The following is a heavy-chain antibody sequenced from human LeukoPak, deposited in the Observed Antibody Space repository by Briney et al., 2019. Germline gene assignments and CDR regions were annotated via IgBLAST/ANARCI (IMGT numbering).Heavy chain of an antibody. V-gene: IGHV3-9*01. CDR2: ISWNSGSI. Sequence: GGSLRLSCAASGFTFDDYAMHWVRQAPGKGLEWDSGISWNSGSIGYADSVKGRFTISRDNAKNSLYPQMNSLRAEDTALYYCAKDQGRDGYNYFDYWGQGTLVTVSS. CDR1: GFTFDDYA. J-gene: IGHJ4*02. CDR3: AKDQGRDGYNYFDY. D-gene: IGHD5-24*01.